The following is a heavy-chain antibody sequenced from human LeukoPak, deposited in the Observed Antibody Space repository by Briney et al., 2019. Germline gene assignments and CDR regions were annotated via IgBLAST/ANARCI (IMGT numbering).Heavy chain of an antibody. J-gene: IGHJ5*02. CDR1: GGTFIIYA. Sequence: SVTVSCKASGGTFIIYAISWVRQAPGQGLEWMGRIIPIFGTANYAQKFQGRVTITADKSTSTAYMELSSLRSEDTAVYYCARKDGSADDWFDPWGQGTLVTVSS. CDR2: IIPIFGTA. V-gene: IGHV1-69*06. D-gene: IGHD1-26*01. CDR3: ARKDGSADDWFDP.